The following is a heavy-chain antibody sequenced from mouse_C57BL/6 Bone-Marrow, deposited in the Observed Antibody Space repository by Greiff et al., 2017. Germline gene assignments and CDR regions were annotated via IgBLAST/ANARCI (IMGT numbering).Heavy chain of an antibody. V-gene: IGHV1-72*01. J-gene: IGHJ4*01. Sequence: VQLQQPGAELVKPGASVKLSCKASGYTFTSYWMHWVKQRPGRGLEWIGRIDPNSGGTKYNEKFKSKATLTVDKPSSTAYMQLSSLTSEDSAVYYCARERGITTVVATDYAMDYWGQGTSVTVSS. D-gene: IGHD1-1*01. CDR3: ARERGITTVVATDYAMDY. CDR1: GYTFTSYW. CDR2: IDPNSGGT.